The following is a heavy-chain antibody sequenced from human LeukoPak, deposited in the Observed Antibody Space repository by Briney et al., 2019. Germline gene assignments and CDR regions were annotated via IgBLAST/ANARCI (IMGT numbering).Heavy chain of an antibody. J-gene: IGHJ4*02. Sequence: ASVKVSFKTSGYTFTDYYIHWVRQVPGQGLERMGWIKPKSGGSNYGQKFQGRVTMTRDTSISTAYMELSRLRSDDTAVYYCARVSTRDSRGYYSPPHFDYWGQGNLVTVSS. CDR1: GYTFTDYY. CDR2: IKPKSGGS. CDR3: ARVSTRDSRGYYSPPHFDY. D-gene: IGHD3-22*01. V-gene: IGHV1-2*02.